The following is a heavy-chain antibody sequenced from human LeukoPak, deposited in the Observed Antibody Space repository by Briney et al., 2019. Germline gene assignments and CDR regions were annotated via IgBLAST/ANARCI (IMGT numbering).Heavy chain of an antibody. CDR3: ARGRAARPSYYYYYMDV. V-gene: IGHV4-34*01. Sequence: SETLSLTCAVYGGSFSGYYWSWIRQPPGKGLEWIGEINHSGSTNYNPSLKSRVTISVDTSKNQFSLKLSSVTAADMAVYYCARGRAARPSYYYYYMDVWGKGTTVTVSS. D-gene: IGHD6-6*01. CDR1: GGSFSGYY. J-gene: IGHJ6*03. CDR2: INHSGST.